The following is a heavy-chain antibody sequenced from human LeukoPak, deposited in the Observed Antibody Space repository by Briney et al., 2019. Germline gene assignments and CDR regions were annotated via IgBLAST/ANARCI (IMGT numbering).Heavy chain of an antibody. V-gene: IGHV3-23*01. D-gene: IGHD1-14*01. J-gene: IGHJ4*02. CDR3: AKDKGAVIGTFDY. CDR1: GFTVSTYA. Sequence: PGGSLRLSCAASGFTVSTYAMSWVRQAPGKGLEWVSGLTGGGGGTSYADSVKGRFTISRDNSKNTLYLQMNSLRAEDTAVYYCAKDKGAVIGTFDYWGQGTLVTVSS. CDR2: LTGGGGGT.